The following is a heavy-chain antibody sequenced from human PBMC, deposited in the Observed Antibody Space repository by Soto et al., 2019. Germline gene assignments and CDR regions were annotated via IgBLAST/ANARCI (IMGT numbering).Heavy chain of an antibody. J-gene: IGHJ6*02. V-gene: IGHV4-4*02. Sequence: QVQLQESGPGLVKPSGTLSLTCAVSGGSISSSNWWSWVRQPPGKGLEWIGEIYHSGSTNYNPSPKSRATISVDKYKNQFSLKLSSVTAADTAVYYCARDLHSRKYGMDVWGQGTTVTVSS. D-gene: IGHD4-4*01. CDR3: ARDLHSRKYGMDV. CDR1: GGSISSSNW. CDR2: IYHSGST.